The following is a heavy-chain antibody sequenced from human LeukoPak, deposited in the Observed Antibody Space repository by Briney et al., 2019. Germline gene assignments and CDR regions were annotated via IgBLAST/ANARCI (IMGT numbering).Heavy chain of an antibody. CDR2: IYYSGST. J-gene: IGHJ4*02. D-gene: IGHD3-22*01. V-gene: IGHV4-61*05. Sequence: SETLSLTCTVSGGSISSSSYYWGWIRQPPGKGLEWIGYIYYSGSTNYNPSLKSRVTISVDTSKNQFSLKLSSVTAADTAVYYCARGSRYYYDTQECYFDYWGQGTLVTVSS. CDR1: GGSISSSSYY. CDR3: ARGSRYYYDTQECYFDY.